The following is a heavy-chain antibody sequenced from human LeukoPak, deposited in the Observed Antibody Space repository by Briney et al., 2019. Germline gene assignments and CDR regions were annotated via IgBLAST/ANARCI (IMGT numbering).Heavy chain of an antibody. CDR3: AGDGPVPAAIGGYY. Sequence: GGSLRLSCAASGFTFSSYSMNWVRQAPGKGLEWVSSISSSSSYIYYADSVKGRFTISRDNAKNSLYLQMNSLRAEDTAVYYCAGDGPVPAAIGGYYWGQGTLVTVSS. J-gene: IGHJ4*02. V-gene: IGHV3-21*01. CDR1: GFTFSSYS. D-gene: IGHD2-2*02. CDR2: ISSSSSYI.